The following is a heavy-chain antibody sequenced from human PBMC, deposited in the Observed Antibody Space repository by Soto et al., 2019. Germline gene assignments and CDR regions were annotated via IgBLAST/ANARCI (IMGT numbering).Heavy chain of an antibody. CDR2: FIFSVGST. Sequence: PGGSLRLSCAASGFTFSSYAMSWVRQAPGKGLEWVSAFIFSVGSTYYADSVKGRFTISRDNSKNTLYLQMNSLRAEDTAVYYCAKASGYLPDYYGSGILRLYGMDVWGQGTTVTVSS. J-gene: IGHJ6*02. D-gene: IGHD3-10*01. V-gene: IGHV3-23*01. CDR1: GFTFSSYA. CDR3: AKASGYLPDYYGSGILRLYGMDV.